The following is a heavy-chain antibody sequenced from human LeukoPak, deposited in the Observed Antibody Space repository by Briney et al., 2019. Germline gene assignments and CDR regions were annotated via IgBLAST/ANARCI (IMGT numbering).Heavy chain of an antibody. Sequence: GGSLRLSCAASGFTFSDYNMRWIRQAPGKGLEWVSSISRSGSTKYYADSVKGRFTISRDNAKNSLYLQMNSLRAEDTAVYYCARVLRYCSGGNCYSGGLGYMDVWGKGTTVTISS. CDR2: ISRSGSTK. CDR3: ARVLRYCSGGNCYSGGLGYMDV. CDR1: GFTFSDYN. D-gene: IGHD2-15*01. V-gene: IGHV3-11*01. J-gene: IGHJ6*03.